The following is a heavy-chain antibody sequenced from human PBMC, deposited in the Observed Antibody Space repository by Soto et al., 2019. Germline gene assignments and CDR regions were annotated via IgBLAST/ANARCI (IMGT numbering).Heavy chain of an antibody. Sequence: SETLSLTCTVSGGSISSGGYYWSWIRQHPXKGLEWIGYIYYSGSTYYNPSLKSRVTISVDTSKNQFSLKLSSVTAADTAVYYCARDRFDSSGYYRTNYYYYGMDVWGQGTTVTVSS. J-gene: IGHJ6*02. CDR2: IYYSGST. CDR1: GGSISSGGYY. CDR3: ARDRFDSSGYYRTNYYYYGMDV. V-gene: IGHV4-31*03. D-gene: IGHD3-22*01.